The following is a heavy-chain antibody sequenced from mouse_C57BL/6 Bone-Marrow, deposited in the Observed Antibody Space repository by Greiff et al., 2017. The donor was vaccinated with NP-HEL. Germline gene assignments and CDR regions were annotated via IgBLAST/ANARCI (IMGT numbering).Heavy chain of an antibody. Sequence: QVQLKQSDAELVKPGASVKISCKVSGYTFTDHTIHWMKQRPEQGLEWIGYIYPRDGSTKYNEKFKGKATLTVDTSSSTAYMQLSSLTSEDSAVYYCPITTVGEYYFDYWGQGTTLTVSS. V-gene: IGHV1-78*01. CDR3: PITTVGEYYFDY. J-gene: IGHJ2*01. D-gene: IGHD1-1*01. CDR2: IYPRDGST. CDR1: GYTFTDHT.